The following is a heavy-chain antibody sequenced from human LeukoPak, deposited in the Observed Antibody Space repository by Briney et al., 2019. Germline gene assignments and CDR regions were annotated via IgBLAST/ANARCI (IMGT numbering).Heavy chain of an antibody. CDR2: IRYDGSNK. CDR3: AKFGYDILTGYQD. Sequence: PGGSLRLSCAASGFTFSSYGMHWVRQAPGKGLEWVAFIRYDGSNKYYADSVKGRFTISRDNPKNTLYLQMNSLRAEDTAVYYCAKFGYDILTGYQDWGQGTLVTVSS. J-gene: IGHJ4*02. V-gene: IGHV3-30*02. CDR1: GFTFSSYG. D-gene: IGHD3-9*01.